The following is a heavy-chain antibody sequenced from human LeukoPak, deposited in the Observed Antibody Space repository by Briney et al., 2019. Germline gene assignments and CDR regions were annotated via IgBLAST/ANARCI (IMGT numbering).Heavy chain of an antibody. CDR1: GGSISSYY. Sequence: PSETLSLTCTVSGGSISSYYWSWIRQPPGKGLEWAGYIYYSGSTNYNPSLKSRVTISVDTSKNQFSLKLSSVTAADTAVYYCASTVAGPNYFDYWGQGTLVTVSS. D-gene: IGHD6-19*01. V-gene: IGHV4-59*01. J-gene: IGHJ4*02. CDR3: ASTVAGPNYFDY. CDR2: IYYSGST.